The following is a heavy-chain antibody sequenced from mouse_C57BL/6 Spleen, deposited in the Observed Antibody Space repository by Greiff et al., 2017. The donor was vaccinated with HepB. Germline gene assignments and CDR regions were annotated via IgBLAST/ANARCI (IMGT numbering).Heavy chain of an antibody. CDR1: GYAFTNYL. Sequence: QVQLQQSGAELVRPGTSVKVSCKASGYAFTNYLIEWVKQRPGQGLEWIGGINPGSGGTNYNEKFKGKSTLTADKSSSTAYMQLSSLTSEDSAVYFCARRDYSNHHYYAMDYWGQGTSVTVSS. D-gene: IGHD2-5*01. J-gene: IGHJ4*01. CDR2: INPGSGGT. CDR3: ARRDYSNHHYYAMDY. V-gene: IGHV1-54*01.